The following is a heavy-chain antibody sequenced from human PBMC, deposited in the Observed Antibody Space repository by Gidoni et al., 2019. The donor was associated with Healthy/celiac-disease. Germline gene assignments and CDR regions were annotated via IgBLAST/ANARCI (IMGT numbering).Heavy chain of an antibody. CDR3: AKISVITFGGVIVNSYYFDY. CDR1: GFTFRSYA. J-gene: IGHJ4*02. V-gene: IGHV3-23*01. CDR2: IRCSGGST. Sequence: EVQLLESGGGLVQPGGSLRLSCAASGFTFRSYAMSWVRQAPGKGLAWVSAIRCSGGSTYYADSVKGRFTISRDNSKNTLYLQMNSLRAEDTAVYYCAKISVITFGGVIVNSYYFDYWGQGTLVTVSS. D-gene: IGHD3-16*02.